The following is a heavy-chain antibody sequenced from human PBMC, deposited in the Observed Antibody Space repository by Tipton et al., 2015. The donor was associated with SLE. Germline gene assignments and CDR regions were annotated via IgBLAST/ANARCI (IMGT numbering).Heavy chain of an antibody. CDR1: GGSISSFY. Sequence: TLSLTCTVSGGSISSFYWGWIRQPPGKGLEWIASIYHSGLTYSNPSLKSRIAFSVDTSNNQFSLRLSSVTAADTAVYYCARQSVHGASYFYYMDVWGKGTSVTVSS. V-gene: IGHV4-59*04. CDR2: IYHSGLT. J-gene: IGHJ6*03. CDR3: ARQSVHGASYFYYMDV. D-gene: IGHD4/OR15-4a*01.